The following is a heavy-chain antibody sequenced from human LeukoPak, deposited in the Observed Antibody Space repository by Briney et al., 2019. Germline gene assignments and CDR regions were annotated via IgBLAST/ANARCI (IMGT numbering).Heavy chain of an antibody. V-gene: IGHV3-73*01. Sequence: GGSLSLSCAASGFTYSGSAVHWVRQSSGKGLEWVGHIDKKDNLYATAYAESVKGRFTISRDDSKDTAFLHMDSLKTEDTALYDCTRGRDTYNLFHPWGQGTLVTVSS. CDR1: GFTYSGSA. J-gene: IGHJ5*02. D-gene: IGHD5-24*01. CDR3: TRGRDTYNLFHP. CDR2: IDKKDNLYAT.